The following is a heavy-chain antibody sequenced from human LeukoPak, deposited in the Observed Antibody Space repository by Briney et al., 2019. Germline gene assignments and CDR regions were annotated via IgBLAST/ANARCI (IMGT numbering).Heavy chain of an antibody. CDR1: GFTFSSYG. Sequence: GGSLRLSCAASGFTFSSYGMHWVRQAPGKGLEWVAVIWYDGSNKYYADSVKGRFTISRDNSKNTLYLQMNSLRAEDTAVYYCARDQGERVPALSVADGMDVWGQGTTVTVSS. CDR3: ARDQGERVPALSVADGMDV. CDR2: IWYDGSNK. J-gene: IGHJ6*02. V-gene: IGHV3-33*01. D-gene: IGHD3-16*01.